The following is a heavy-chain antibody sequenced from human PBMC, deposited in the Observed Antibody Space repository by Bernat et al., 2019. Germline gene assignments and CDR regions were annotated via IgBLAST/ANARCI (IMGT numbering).Heavy chain of an antibody. Sequence: DVQLLESGGGLVQPGGSLRLSCAASGFTFSSYSMSWVRPTPGKGLEWVSSINSGGTTYYVDSVKGRFTISRDNPKNMVYLQMTSLRAEDTAVYYCTKHEPTGWDHCWGQGTVVTVSS. D-gene: IGHD6-19*01. V-gene: IGHV3-23*01. CDR2: INSGGTT. CDR1: GFTFSSYS. CDR3: TKHEPTGWDHC. J-gene: IGHJ4*02.